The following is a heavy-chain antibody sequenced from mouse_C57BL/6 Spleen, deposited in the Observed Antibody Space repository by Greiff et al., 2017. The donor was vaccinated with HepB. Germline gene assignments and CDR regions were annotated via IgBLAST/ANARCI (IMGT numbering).Heavy chain of an antibody. V-gene: IGHV1-50*01. D-gene: IGHD1-1*01. CDR1: GYTFTSYW. Sequence: QVQLQQSGAELVKPGASVKLSCKASGYTFTSYWMQWVKQRPGQGLEWIGEIDPSDSYTNYNQKFKGKATLTVDTSSSTAYMQLSSLTSEDSAVYYCAIITYYFDYWGQGTTLTVSS. CDR2: IDPSDSYT. CDR3: AIITYYFDY. J-gene: IGHJ2*01.